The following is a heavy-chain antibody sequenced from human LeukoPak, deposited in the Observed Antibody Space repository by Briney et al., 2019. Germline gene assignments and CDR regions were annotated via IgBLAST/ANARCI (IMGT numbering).Heavy chain of an antibody. J-gene: IGHJ4*02. V-gene: IGHV3-30*02. CDR2: IRYDGSNK. CDR3: AVGYCSSTSCHPGD. Sequence: PGGSLRLSCAASGFTFSSYGMHWVRQAPGKGLEWVAFIRYDGSNKYYADSVKGRFTISRDNSKNTLYLQMNSLRAEDTAVYYCAVGYCSSTSCHPGDWGQGTLVTVSS. D-gene: IGHD2-2*01. CDR1: GFTFSSYG.